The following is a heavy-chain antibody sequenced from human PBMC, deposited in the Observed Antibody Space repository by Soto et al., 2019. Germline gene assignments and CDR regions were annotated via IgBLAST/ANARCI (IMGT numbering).Heavy chain of an antibody. D-gene: IGHD3-16*01. CDR2: MSGSGGSK. V-gene: IGHV3-23*01. J-gene: IGHJ6*02. CDR1: GFTLSSYA. CDR3: AKDWGDCFCSDVTYDLDV. Sequence: XGSLRLSCAASGFTLSSYAMSWVRQAPGKGLEWVSAMSGSGGSKYYADSVKGRFTMSRDNSKNTLYLQMNSLRAEDTAVYYCAKDWGDCFCSDVTYDLDVWGRGTMVTVSS.